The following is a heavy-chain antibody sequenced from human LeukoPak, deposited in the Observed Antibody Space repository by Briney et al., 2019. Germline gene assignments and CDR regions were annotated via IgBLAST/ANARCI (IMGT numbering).Heavy chain of an antibody. D-gene: IGHD6-19*01. J-gene: IGHJ4*02. CDR2: IKYDGNNK. CDR3: SILAVASDFDY. Sequence: PGGSLRLSCAVSGFIFSSYDMHWVRQAPGKGLEWVAAIKYDGNNKYYVESVKGRFTISRDNSRNILYLQMSSLRVEDTAVYSCSILAVASDFDYWGQGTLVTVSS. V-gene: IGHV3-33*01. CDR1: GFIFSSYD.